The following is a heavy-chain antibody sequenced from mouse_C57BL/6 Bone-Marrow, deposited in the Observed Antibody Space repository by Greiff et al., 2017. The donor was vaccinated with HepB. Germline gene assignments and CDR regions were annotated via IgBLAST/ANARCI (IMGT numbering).Heavy chain of an antibody. CDR1: GFNIKDDY. V-gene: IGHV14-4*01. Sequence: EVQLQQSGAELVRPGASDKLSCTASGFNIKDDYMHWVKQRPEQGLEWIGWIDPENGDTEYASKFQGKATITADTSSNTAYLQLSSLTSEDTAVYYCTSLETGNFDYWGQGTTLTVSS. CDR3: TSLETGNFDY. D-gene: IGHD4-1*01. J-gene: IGHJ2*01. CDR2: IDPENGDT.